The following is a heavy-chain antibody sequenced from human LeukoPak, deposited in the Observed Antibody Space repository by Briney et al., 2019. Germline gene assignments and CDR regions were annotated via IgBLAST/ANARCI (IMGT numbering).Heavy chain of an antibody. CDR3: AREFFDSNRRDYFDY. CDR2: ISTSNGNT. D-gene: IGHD3-22*01. Sequence: GASVKVSCKASGYTFTTYGISWVRQAPGQGLEWMGWISTSNGNTNYAQKLQGRATMTTDTSTSTAYMELRSLRSDDTAVYYCAREFFDSNRRDYFDYWGQGTLVTVSS. J-gene: IGHJ4*02. CDR1: GYTFTTYG. V-gene: IGHV1-18*01.